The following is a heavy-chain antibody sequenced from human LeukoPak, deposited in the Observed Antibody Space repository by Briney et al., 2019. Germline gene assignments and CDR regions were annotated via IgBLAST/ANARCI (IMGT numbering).Heavy chain of an antibody. D-gene: IGHD6-19*01. CDR1: GLSINNYY. V-gene: IGHV4-4*07. CDR2: IDTSGST. J-gene: IGHJ4*02. CDR3: ARGQWRIDY. Sequence: SETLSHTCTISGLSINNYYWTWIRQPAGGGLEWIGRIDTSGSTNYNPSLKSRVTMSSDTSNNQFSLNLMSVTATDTAVYYCARGQWRIDYWGQRILVTVSP.